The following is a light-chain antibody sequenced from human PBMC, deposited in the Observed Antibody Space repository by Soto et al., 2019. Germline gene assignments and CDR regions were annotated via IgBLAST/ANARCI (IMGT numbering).Light chain of an antibody. CDR1: QSISNH. J-gene: IGKJ1*01. CDR3: QQTSAFPRT. V-gene: IGKV1-39*01. Sequence: DIPMTQSPSSLSASVEDRVIITCRASQSISNHLNWYQQKPGKAPKLLIFAASSLQSGVPSRFSGSRSGPDFTLTISSLQPEDFATYYCQQTSAFPRTFGQGTKVDVK. CDR2: AAS.